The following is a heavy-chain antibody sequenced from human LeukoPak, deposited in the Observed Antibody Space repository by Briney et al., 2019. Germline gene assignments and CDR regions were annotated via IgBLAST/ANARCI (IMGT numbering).Heavy chain of an antibody. J-gene: IGHJ6*03. CDR2: ISAYNGNT. CDR1: GYTFTSYG. Sequence: ASVKVSCKASGYTFTSYGISWVRQAPGQGLEWMGWISAYNGNTNYAQKLQGRVTMTTDTSTSTAYMELRSLRSDDTAVYYCARYGTTIFGVVKSSYYYMDVWGKGTTVTVSS. D-gene: IGHD3-3*01. CDR3: ARYGTTIFGVVKSSYYYMDV. V-gene: IGHV1-18*01.